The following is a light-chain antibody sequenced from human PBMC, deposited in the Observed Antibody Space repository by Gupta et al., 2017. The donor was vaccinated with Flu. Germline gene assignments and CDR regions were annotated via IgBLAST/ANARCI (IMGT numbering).Light chain of an antibody. CDR1: QSVASY. CDR2: GAS. Sequence: EIVLTQPPGTLSLSPGERATLSCRASQSVASYLVWYQQKTGQAPRLLIYGASSRATGIPDRFSGSGSGTDFSLTISRLEPEDFAVYYCNHYGTSPTFGQGTKLEIK. V-gene: IGKV3-20*01. J-gene: IGKJ2*01. CDR3: NHYGTSPT.